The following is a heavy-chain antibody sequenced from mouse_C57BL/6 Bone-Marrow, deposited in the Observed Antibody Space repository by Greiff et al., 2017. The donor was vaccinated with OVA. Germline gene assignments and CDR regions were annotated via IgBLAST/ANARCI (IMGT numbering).Heavy chain of an antibody. CDR2: LNHDGSST. J-gene: IGHJ1*03. D-gene: IGHD1-2*01. Sequence: EVKLVESEGGLVQPGSSMKLSCTASGFTFSDYYMDWVSQVPEKGLEWVANLNHDGSSTYYLDNLKSQSIISRDNATNNLYLQMSSLKSEDTATYSGARDPTTALYFDVWGTGTTVTVSS. V-gene: IGHV5-16*01. CDR3: ARDPTTALYFDV. CDR1: GFTFSDYY.